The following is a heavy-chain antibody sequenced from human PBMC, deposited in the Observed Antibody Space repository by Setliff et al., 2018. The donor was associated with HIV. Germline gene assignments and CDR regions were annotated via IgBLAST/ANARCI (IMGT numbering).Heavy chain of an antibody. D-gene: IGHD1-26*01. CDR3: TRTPELLGNAFDI. CDR1: GFTLSGSG. CDR2: IYSDGNSGKYGGDE. J-gene: IGHJ3*02. V-gene: IGHV3-33*01. Sequence: SLRLSCEASGFTLSGSGMHWARQAPGKGLEWVAVIYSDGNSGKYGGDEHYGDSVKGRFTISRDNSKNTLYLQMNSLRVEDTAVYYCTRTPELLGNAFDIWGQGTMVTVSS.